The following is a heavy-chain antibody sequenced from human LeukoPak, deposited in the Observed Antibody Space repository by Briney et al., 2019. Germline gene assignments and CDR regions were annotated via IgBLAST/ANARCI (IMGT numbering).Heavy chain of an antibody. Sequence: SETLSFTCTVSGGSISSHYWSWIRQPPGKGLEWIGYIYYSGSTNYNPSLKSRVTISVDTSKNQFSLKLSSVTAADTAVYYCARETDSSSWYNWFDPWGQGTLVTVSS. CDR1: GGSISSHY. CDR2: IYYSGST. CDR3: ARETDSSSWYNWFDP. V-gene: IGHV4-59*11. D-gene: IGHD6-13*01. J-gene: IGHJ5*02.